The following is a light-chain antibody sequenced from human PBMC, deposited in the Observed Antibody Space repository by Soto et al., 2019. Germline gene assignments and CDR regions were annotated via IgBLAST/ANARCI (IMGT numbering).Light chain of an antibody. J-gene: IGKJ4*02. CDR1: QNVIYF. V-gene: IGKV3-11*01. CDR3: HQRISWPLT. Sequence: EILLTQSPASLSLSPGERATLSCRASQNVIYFFAWYRQKPGQAPRLLIYDTYHRATGFSPRFSGSGSGTEFTLTISSLEPEDSAVYYCHQRISWPLTFGGGTKVDI. CDR2: DTY.